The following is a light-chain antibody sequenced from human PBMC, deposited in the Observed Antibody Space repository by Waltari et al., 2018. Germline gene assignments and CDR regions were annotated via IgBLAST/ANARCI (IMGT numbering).Light chain of an antibody. CDR3: GSYTSSDTWI. CDR1: SDDVGGYDY. J-gene: IGLJ2*01. V-gene: IGLV2-14*03. CDR2: DVS. Sequence: QSALTQPASVSGSPGQSLTISCTGTSDDVGGYDYVSWYQHHPGKAPKLIIYDVSDRPSGVSNRFSGSRSANTASLAISGLQAEDEAHYYCGSYTSSDTWIFGGGTKLTVL.